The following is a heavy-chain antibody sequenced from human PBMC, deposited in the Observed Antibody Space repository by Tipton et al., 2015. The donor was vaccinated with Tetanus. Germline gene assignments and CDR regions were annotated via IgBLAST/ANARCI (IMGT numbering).Heavy chain of an antibody. CDR3: ARERLDWGTNDALNV. D-gene: IGHD7-27*01. V-gene: IGHV4-59*01. J-gene: IGHJ3*01. CDR1: GGSISSYY. CDR2: VDYSGTT. Sequence: TLSLTCTVSGGSISSYYWTWIRQSPGKGLEWIGYVDYSGTTNYNPSLKSRVSISVDTSKNQFSLKVSSVTSADTAVYYCARERLDWGTNDALNVWGQGTMVTVSS.